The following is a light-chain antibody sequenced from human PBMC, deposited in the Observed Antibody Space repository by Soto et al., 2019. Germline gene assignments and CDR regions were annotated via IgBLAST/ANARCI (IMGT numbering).Light chain of an antibody. Sequence: QSALTQPASVSGSPGQSIAISCTGTSSDVGGYNYVSWFQHPPGKAPKLMIYEVSYRPSGLSDRFSGSKSGNTASLTISGLQAEDEADYYCCSYTTSGTVLFGGGTKLTVL. CDR1: SSDVGGYNY. CDR3: CSYTTSGTVL. J-gene: IGLJ2*01. V-gene: IGLV2-14*01. CDR2: EVS.